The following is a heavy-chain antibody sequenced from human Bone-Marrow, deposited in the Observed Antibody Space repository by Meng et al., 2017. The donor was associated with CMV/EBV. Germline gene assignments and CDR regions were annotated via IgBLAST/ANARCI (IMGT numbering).Heavy chain of an antibody. V-gene: IGHV3-7*01. D-gene: IGHD2-2*01. CDR1: GFNFSSYW. Sequence: GGSLRLSCAVSGFNFSSYWMTWVRQAPGKGLEWVANIRQDGSEKYYVDSVKGRFTISRDNAESSLYLQMNSLRAEDTAVYYCASLTCSTPTCHWAAFDIWGQGTLVTVSS. CDR3: ASLTCSTPTCHWAAFDI. CDR2: IRQDGSEK. J-gene: IGHJ3*02.